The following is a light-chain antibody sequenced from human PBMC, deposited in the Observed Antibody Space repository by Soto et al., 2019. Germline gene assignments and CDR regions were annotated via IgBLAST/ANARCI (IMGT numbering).Light chain of an antibody. V-gene: IGKV3-11*01. Sequence: EIVLTQSPATLSLSPGERATLSCRASQSVVSSLAWFQHKPGQAPRLLIYDASNRATGVPARFSGSGSGTDFTLTISSLEPEDFAVYYCQQRSNWPRTFGQGTQLEIK. J-gene: IGKJ2*01. CDR2: DAS. CDR1: QSVVSS. CDR3: QQRSNWPRT.